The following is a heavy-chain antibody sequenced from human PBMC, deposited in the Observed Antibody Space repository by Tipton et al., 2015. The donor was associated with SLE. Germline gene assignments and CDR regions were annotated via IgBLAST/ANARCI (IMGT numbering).Heavy chain of an antibody. D-gene: IGHD4-23*01. J-gene: IGHJ2*01. Sequence: GSLRLSCAASGFTFSDYYMSWIRQAPGKGLEWVSYISSSGSTIYYADSVKGRFTISRDNAKNSLYLQMNSLRAEDTAVYYCATRSEVTGYFDLWGRGTLLTVSS. CDR3: ATRSEVTGYFDL. CDR1: GFTFSDYY. CDR2: ISSSGSTI. V-gene: IGHV3-11*01.